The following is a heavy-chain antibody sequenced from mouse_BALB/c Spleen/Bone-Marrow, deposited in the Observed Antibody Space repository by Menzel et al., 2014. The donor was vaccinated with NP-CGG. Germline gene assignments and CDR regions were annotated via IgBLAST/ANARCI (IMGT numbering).Heavy chain of an antibody. Sequence: EVQLQQSGAELVKLGASVKLSCTASGFNIKDTYMHWVKQRPEQGLEWIGRIDPANGNTKYDPKFQGKATITADTSSNTAYLQLSSLTSEDTAVYYCAVYYYGSNLFAYWGQGTLVTVSA. CDR2: IDPANGNT. V-gene: IGHV14-3*02. D-gene: IGHD1-1*01. CDR3: AVYYYGSNLFAY. CDR1: GFNIKDTY. J-gene: IGHJ3*01.